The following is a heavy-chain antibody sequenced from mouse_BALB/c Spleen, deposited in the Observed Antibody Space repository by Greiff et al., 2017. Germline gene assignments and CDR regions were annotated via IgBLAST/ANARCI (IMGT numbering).Heavy chain of an antibody. CDR3: ARHYYDYDGGFAY. Sequence: VQLQQSGGDLVKPGGSLKLSCAASGFTFSSYGMSWVRQTPDKRLEWVATISSGGSYTYYPDSVKGRFTISRDNAKNTLYLQMSSLKSEDTAMYYCARHYYDYDGGFAYWGQGTLVTVSA. V-gene: IGHV5-6*01. D-gene: IGHD2-4*01. J-gene: IGHJ3*01. CDR1: GFTFSSYG. CDR2: ISSGGSYT.